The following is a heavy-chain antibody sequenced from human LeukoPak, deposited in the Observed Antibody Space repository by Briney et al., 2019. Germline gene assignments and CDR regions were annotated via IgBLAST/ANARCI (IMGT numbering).Heavy chain of an antibody. CDR3: AKSDIVVVPAPDY. CDR2: ISGSGGST. D-gene: IGHD2-2*01. J-gene: IGHJ4*02. CDR1: GLTFSGYT. V-gene: IGHV3-23*01. Sequence: GGSLRLSCAASGLTFSGYTMSWVRQAPGKGLEWVSAISGSGGSTYYADSVKGRFTISRDNSKNTLYLQMNSLRAEDTAVYYCAKSDIVVVPAPDYWGQGTLVTVSS.